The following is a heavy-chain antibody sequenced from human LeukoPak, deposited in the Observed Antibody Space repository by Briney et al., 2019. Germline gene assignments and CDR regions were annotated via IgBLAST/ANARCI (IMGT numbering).Heavy chain of an antibody. D-gene: IGHD1-26*01. V-gene: IGHV3-21*06. CDR2: ISSSSSYI. CDR1: GFTFSSYT. J-gene: IGHJ4*02. Sequence: GGSLRLSCAASGFTFSSYTMNWVRQAPGKGLEWVSSISSSSSYIYYADSVKGRFTISRDNAKNSLYLQMNSLRVEDTAVYYCAKEVGTFTLDYWGQGTLVTVSS. CDR3: AKEVGTFTLDY.